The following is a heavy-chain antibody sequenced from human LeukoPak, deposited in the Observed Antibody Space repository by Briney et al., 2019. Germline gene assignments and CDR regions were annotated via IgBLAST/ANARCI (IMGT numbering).Heavy chain of an antibody. Sequence: SETLSLTCTVSGDSISSSQYYGGWIRQPPGEGLEWIGTIYYSVTTYYNPSLKSLVTISVDTPKNQFYLKLSSVTAADTAVYYCARVSSSWYQDWYFDLWGRGTLVTVSS. CDR2: IYYSVTT. D-gene: IGHD6-13*01. J-gene: IGHJ2*01. CDR1: GDSISSSQYY. V-gene: IGHV4-39*07. CDR3: ARVSSSWYQDWYFDL.